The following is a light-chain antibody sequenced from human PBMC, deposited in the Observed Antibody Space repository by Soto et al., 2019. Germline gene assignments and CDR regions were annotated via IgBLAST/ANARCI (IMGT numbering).Light chain of an antibody. CDR2: GAS. CDR1: QSVSTNY. Sequence: EIVLTQSPGTLSLSPGERATLSCRASQSVSTNYLAWYQRKPGQAPRLLIYGASSKATDIPNRFSGSGSGTYFTITITRLKAEYFAVYYCKQYGSSPPTFGQGTKVEIK. CDR3: KQYGSSPPT. J-gene: IGKJ1*01. V-gene: IGKV3-20*01.